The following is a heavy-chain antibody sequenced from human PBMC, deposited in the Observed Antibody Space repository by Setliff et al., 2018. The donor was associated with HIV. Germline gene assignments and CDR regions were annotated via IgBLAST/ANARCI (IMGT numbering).Heavy chain of an antibody. D-gene: IGHD1-26*01. V-gene: IGHV4-39*01. Sequence: SETLSLTCTVSGGSISSSSYYWGWIRQPPGKGLEWIGTIYYSGNTYYNPSLESRVTISVDTSKNQISLKLSSVTAADTAVYYCASHLPPYSGNFDYWGHGTLVTISS. CDR2: IYYSGNT. CDR1: GGSISSSSYY. CDR3: ASHLPPYSGNFDY. J-gene: IGHJ4*01.